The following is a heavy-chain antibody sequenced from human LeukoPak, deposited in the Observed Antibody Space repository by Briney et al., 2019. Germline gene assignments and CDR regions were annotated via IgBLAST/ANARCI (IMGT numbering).Heavy chain of an antibody. V-gene: IGHV4-4*07. CDR2: IYTSGST. CDR1: GGSISSYY. J-gene: IGHJ4*02. Sequence: SETLSLTCTVSGGSISSYYWSWIRQPAGKGLEWIGRIYTSGSTNYNPSLKSRVTMSVDTSKNQFPLKLSSVTAADTAVYYCAREVDIVATTKGFDYWGQGTLVTVSS. CDR3: AREVDIVATTKGFDY. D-gene: IGHD5-12*01.